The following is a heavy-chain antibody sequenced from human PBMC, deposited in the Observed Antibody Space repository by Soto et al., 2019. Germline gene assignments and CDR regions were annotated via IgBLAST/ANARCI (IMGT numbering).Heavy chain of an antibody. J-gene: IGHJ2*01. CDR1: GFTFSSYG. CDR3: AKENGDYADPDEGYFDL. D-gene: IGHD4-17*01. Sequence: QVQLVESGGGVVQPGRSLRLSCAASGFTFSSYGIHWVRQAPGKGLEWVAVISYDGSNKYYADSVKGRFTISRDNSKNTLYLQMNSLRAEDTAVYYCAKENGDYADPDEGYFDLWGRGTLVTVSS. CDR2: ISYDGSNK. V-gene: IGHV3-30*18.